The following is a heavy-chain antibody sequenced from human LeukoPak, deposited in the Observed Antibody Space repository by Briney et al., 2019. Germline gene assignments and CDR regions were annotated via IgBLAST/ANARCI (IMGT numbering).Heavy chain of an antibody. D-gene: IGHD6-6*01. CDR2: LYTSGST. Sequence: PSETLSLTCTVSGGSITDYHWIWIRQPAGKGLEGIGRLYTSGSTNYNPSLKSRVTISVDTSKTRFSLKLSSVTAADTAVYYCARGQKAARPGGYYFDYWGQGTLVTVSS. CDR1: GGSITDYH. J-gene: IGHJ4*02. CDR3: ARGQKAARPGGYYFDY. V-gene: IGHV4-4*07.